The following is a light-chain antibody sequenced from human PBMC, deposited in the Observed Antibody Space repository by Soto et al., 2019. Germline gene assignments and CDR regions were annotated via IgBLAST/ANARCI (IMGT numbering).Light chain of an antibody. CDR3: SSHTTYSTRV. Sequence: QSAPTQPASVSGSPGQSIAISCTGTSSDIGSYNYVSWYQQHPGKAPKLMIHEVSNRPSGVSDRFSGSKSGNTASLTISGLQAGDEADYYCSSHTTYSTRVFGTGTKVTVL. CDR2: EVS. J-gene: IGLJ1*01. CDR1: SSDIGSYNY. V-gene: IGLV2-14*01.